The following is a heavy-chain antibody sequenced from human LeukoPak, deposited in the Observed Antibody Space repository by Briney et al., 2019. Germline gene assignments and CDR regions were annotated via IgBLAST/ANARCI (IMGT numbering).Heavy chain of an antibody. Sequence: SQTLSLTCAISGDSVSSNNAAWNWIRESPSRGLEWLGRTYYRSKWYNDYDVSMKGRITINPDTSKNQFPLQLNSVTPEDTAVYYCARDVGRSGWFTFDDWGQGTLVTVSS. D-gene: IGHD6-19*01. CDR2: TYYRSKWYN. CDR3: ARDVGRSGWFTFDD. J-gene: IGHJ4*02. V-gene: IGHV6-1*01. CDR1: GDSVSSNNAA.